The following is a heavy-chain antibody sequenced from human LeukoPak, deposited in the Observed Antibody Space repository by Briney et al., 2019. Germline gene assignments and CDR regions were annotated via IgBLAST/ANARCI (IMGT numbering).Heavy chain of an antibody. Sequence: SLRLSCAASGFTFDDYAMHWVRQVPGKGLEWVSGISLDTDRIGYADSVRGRFTVSRDNNKNSVYLQMNSLTPEDSALYFCVKDVTPGGADVWGQGTTVTVS. CDR3: VKDVTPGGADV. J-gene: IGHJ6*02. CDR1: GFTFDDYA. CDR2: ISLDTDRI. V-gene: IGHV3-9*01. D-gene: IGHD2-21*01.